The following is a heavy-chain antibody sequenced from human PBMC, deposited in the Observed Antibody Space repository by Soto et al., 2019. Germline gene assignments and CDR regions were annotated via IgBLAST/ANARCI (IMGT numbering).Heavy chain of an antibody. CDR3: ARVLGGGAHYYYGMDV. V-gene: IGHV3-33*01. D-gene: IGHD3-16*01. CDR1: GFTFSSYG. CDR2: IWYDGSNK. Sequence: PGGSLRLSCAASGFTFSSYGMHWVRQAPGKGLEWVAVIWYDGSNKYYADSVKGRFTISRDNSKNTLYLQMNSLRAEDTAVYYCARVLGGGAHYYYGMDVWGQGTTVTVSS. J-gene: IGHJ6*02.